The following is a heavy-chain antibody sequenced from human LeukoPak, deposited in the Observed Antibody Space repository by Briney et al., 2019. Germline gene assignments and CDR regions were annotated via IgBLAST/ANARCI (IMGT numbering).Heavy chain of an antibody. CDR2: IFYSGST. J-gene: IGHJ4*02. CDR3: ARGIKVLRFLEWSLQHFDY. V-gene: IGHV4-39*07. CDR1: GGSISTSNYY. Sequence: SETLSLTCTVSGGSISTSNYYWGWIRQPPGKGLEWIGNIFYSGSTYYSPSLKSRVTISLDTSRNQFSLKLNSVTAADTAVYYCARGIKVLRFLEWSLQHFDYWGQGTLVTVSS. D-gene: IGHD3-3*01.